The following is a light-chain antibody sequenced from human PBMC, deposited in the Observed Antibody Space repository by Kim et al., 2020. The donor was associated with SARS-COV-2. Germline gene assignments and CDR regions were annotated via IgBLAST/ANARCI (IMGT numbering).Light chain of an antibody. CDR3: QQLNSHQT. Sequence: IQLTQSPSSLSASVGDRVTITCRASQGISSYLAWYQQKPGKAPNLLIDGASTLQSGVPSRFSGSGSGTDFTLTISGLQPEDFATYYCQQLNSHQTFGQGTKLEI. J-gene: IGKJ2*01. CDR1: QGISSY. CDR2: GAS. V-gene: IGKV1-9*01.